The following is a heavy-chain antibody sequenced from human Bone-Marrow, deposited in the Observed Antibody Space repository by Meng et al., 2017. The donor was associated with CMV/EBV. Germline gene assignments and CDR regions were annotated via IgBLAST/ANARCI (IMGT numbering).Heavy chain of an antibody. CDR3: ARDLTVDNAFDV. CDR1: GFTFSSYA. CDR2: ISYDGSNK. Sequence: GGSLRLSCAASGFTFSSYAMHWVRQAPGKGLEWVAVISYDGSNKYYADSVKGRFTISRDNSKNTLYLQMNSMRAEDTAVYYCARDLTVDNAFDVWGQGTTVTVSS. D-gene: IGHD4-17*01. V-gene: IGHV3-30*04. J-gene: IGHJ3*01.